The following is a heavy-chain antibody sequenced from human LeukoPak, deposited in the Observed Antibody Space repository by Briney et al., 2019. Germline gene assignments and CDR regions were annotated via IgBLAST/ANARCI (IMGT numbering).Heavy chain of an antibody. Sequence: GGSLRLSCAASGIAFRSYGMHWVRQAPGKGLEWVTFIWYDASNKYYAESVKGRFTISRDNSRNTVFLQMNSLRAEDTAIYYCATDISTHYFGSWGQGTLVTVSS. D-gene: IGHD3-9*01. J-gene: IGHJ4*02. CDR2: IWYDASNK. CDR1: GIAFRSYG. V-gene: IGHV3-30*02. CDR3: ATDISTHYFGS.